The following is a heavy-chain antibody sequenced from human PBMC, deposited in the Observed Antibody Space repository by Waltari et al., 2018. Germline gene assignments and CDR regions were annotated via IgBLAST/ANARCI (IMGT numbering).Heavy chain of an antibody. V-gene: IGHV2-5*01. CDR3: AHRSGTYYFDY. Sequence: QIPFKEFCPTPVKPTTAPPLTFHFPGFPLRPTGVGLGWIRQPPGKALEWLALIYWNDDKRYSPSLKSRLTITKDTSKNQVVLTMTNMDPVDTATYYCAHRSGTYYFDYWGQGTLVTVSS. D-gene: IGHD1-1*01. CDR2: IYWNDDK. CDR1: GFPLRPTGVG. J-gene: IGHJ4*02.